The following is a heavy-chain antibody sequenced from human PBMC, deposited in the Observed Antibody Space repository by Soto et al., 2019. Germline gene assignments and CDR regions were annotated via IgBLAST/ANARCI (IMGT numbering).Heavy chain of an antibody. D-gene: IGHD4-17*01. J-gene: IGHJ6*02. Sequence: EVQLLESGGGLVQPGGSLRLSCAASGFTFSSDAMSWVRQAPGKGLEWVSGISGNGGSAYYADSVKGRFTISRDNSKNTLYLQMNSLRAEDTAVYYCAREWAVTADYYYYYGMDVWGQGTTVTVSS. CDR2: ISGNGGSA. CDR1: GFTFSSDA. V-gene: IGHV3-23*01. CDR3: AREWAVTADYYYYYGMDV.